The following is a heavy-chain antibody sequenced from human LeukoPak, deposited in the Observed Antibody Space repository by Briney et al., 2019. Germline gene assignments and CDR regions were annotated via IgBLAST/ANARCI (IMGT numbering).Heavy chain of an antibody. V-gene: IGHV4-34*01. CDR1: GGSFSGYY. CDR3: ARETLIPYYYDSSGYYGFLRPFDP. Sequence: SETLSLTCAVYGGSFSGYYWSWIRQPPGKGLEWIGEINHSGSTNYNPSLKSRVTISVDTSKNQFSLKLSSVTAADTAVYYCARETLIPYYYDSSGYYGFLRPFDPWGQGTLVTVSS. CDR2: INHSGST. D-gene: IGHD3-22*01. J-gene: IGHJ5*02.